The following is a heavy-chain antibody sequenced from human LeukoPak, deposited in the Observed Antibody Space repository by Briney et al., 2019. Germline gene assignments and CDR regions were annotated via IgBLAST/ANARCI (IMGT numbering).Heavy chain of an antibody. D-gene: IGHD2-8*01. Sequence: TASETLSLTCTVFGDSINSGSYSWGWIRQPPGKGLEWFGSISHRGNTYYNPSLRSRVTISVDMSKNQLSLKLSSVTATDTAVYYCARLYEGKRPPDYWGQGTPVTVSS. CDR1: GDSINSGSYS. V-gene: IGHV4-39*01. J-gene: IGHJ4*02. CDR3: ARLYEGKRPPDY. CDR2: ISHRGNT.